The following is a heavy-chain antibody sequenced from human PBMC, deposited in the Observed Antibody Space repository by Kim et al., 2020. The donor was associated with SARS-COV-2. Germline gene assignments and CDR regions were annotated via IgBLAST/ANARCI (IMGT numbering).Heavy chain of an antibody. D-gene: IGHD3-10*01. CDR3: ARGGRGSGSYYLPLYYYYYYGMDV. J-gene: IGHJ6*02. CDR2: INHSGST. CDR1: GGSFSGYY. V-gene: IGHV4-34*01. Sequence: SETLSLTCAVYGGSFSGYYWSWIRQPPGKGLEWIGEINHSGSTNYNPSLKSRVTISVDTSKNQFSLKLSSVTAADTAVYYCARGGRGSGSYYLPLYYYYYYGMDVWGQGTTVTVSS.